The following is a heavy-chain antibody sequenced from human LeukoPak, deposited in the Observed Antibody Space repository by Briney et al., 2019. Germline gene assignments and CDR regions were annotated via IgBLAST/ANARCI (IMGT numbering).Heavy chain of an antibody. CDR3: ARNDFGSGWLGDN. D-gene: IGHD6-19*01. Sequence: PGGSLRLSCAASGFTFSSYVMHWVRQAPGKGLEWASTIGGGGGGTYYADSVKGRFTISRDTSKNTLFLQMNSLRAEDTAVYYCARNDFGSGWLGDNWGQGTLVTVFS. CDR1: GFTFSSYV. J-gene: IGHJ4*02. V-gene: IGHV3-23*01. CDR2: IGGGGGGT.